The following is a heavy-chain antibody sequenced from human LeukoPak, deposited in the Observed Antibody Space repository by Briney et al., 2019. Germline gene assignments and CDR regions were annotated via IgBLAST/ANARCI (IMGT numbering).Heavy chain of an antibody. Sequence: GGSLRLSCAASGCTFSSYAMSWVRQAPGKGLEWVSAICGSGGSTYYADSVKGGFRISRDNDKNTLYLQTNRLRAEATAVYYCAKERWDYDILTGYPNYFDHWGQGTLVTVSS. J-gene: IGHJ4*02. CDR3: AKERWDYDILTGYPNYFDH. CDR2: ICGSGGST. D-gene: IGHD3-9*01. CDR1: GCTFSSYA. V-gene: IGHV3-23*01.